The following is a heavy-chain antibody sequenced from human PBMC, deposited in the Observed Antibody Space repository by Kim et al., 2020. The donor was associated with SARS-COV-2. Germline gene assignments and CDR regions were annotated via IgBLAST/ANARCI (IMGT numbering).Heavy chain of an antibody. J-gene: IGHJ4*02. V-gene: IGHV3-21*01. Sequence: YYADSVKGRFTISRDNAKNSLYLQMNSLRAEDTAVYYCAREGVGATGFDYWGQGTLVTVSS. D-gene: IGHD1-26*01. CDR3: AREGVGATGFDY.